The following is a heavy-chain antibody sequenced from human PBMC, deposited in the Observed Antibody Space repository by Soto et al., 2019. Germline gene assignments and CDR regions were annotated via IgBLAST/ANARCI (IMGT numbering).Heavy chain of an antibody. D-gene: IGHD5-12*01. CDR1: GYTLTELS. CDR2: FDPEDGET. CDR3: ATGRYSGYGTDY. V-gene: IGHV1-24*01. J-gene: IGHJ4*02. Sequence: SVKVSCKVSGYTLTELSMHWVRQAPGKGLEWMGGFDPEDGETIYAQKFQGRVTMTEDTSTDTAYMELSSLRSEDTAVYYCATGRYSGYGTDYWGQGTLVTVSA.